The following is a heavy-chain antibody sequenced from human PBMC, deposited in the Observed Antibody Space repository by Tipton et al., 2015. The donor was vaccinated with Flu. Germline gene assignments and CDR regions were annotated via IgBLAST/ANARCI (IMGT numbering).Heavy chain of an antibody. J-gene: IGHJ3*02. CDR1: GAPVRGGIYS. D-gene: IGHD2-15*01. Sequence: TLSLTCAVSGAPVRGGIYSWNWIRQPPGKGLEWIGSISHTGTYYKPSLRTRAAISADRSKNQFSLELTSVTAADTAVYYCAAHCSGGSCSHAFDIWGQGTMVTVSS. V-gene: IGHV4-30-2*01. CDR2: ISHTGT. CDR3: AAHCSGGSCSHAFDI.